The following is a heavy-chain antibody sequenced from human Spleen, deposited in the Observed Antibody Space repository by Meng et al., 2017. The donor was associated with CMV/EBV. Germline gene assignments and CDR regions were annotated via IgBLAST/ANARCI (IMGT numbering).Heavy chain of an antibody. CDR3: ARNDYGEYYFDY. J-gene: IGHJ4*02. V-gene: IGHV3-48*04. Sequence: GESLKISCVASGFDFSLYSINWVRQAPGKGLEWISYISSSGSVIHNADSVKGRLTVSRDNAKNSLYLQMRSLRVEDTAVYYCARNDYGEYYFDYWGQGTLVTVSS. CDR1: GFDFSLYS. CDR2: ISSSGSVI. D-gene: IGHD4-17*01.